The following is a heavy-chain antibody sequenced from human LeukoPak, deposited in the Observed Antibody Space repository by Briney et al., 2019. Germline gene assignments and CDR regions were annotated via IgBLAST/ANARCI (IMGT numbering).Heavy chain of an antibody. D-gene: IGHD1-7*01. CDR3: AGSGELLLGY. J-gene: IGHJ4*02. CDR2: IYYSGST. CDR1: GGSISSYY. V-gene: IGHV4-59*01. Sequence: SETLSLTCTVSGGSISSYYWSWIRQPPGKGLEWIGYIYYSGSTNYNPSLKSRVTISVDTSKNQFFLKLSSVTAADTAVYYCAGSGELLLGYWGQGTLVTVSS.